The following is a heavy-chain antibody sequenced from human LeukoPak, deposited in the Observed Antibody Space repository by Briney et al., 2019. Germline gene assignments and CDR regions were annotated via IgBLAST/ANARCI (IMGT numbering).Heavy chain of an antibody. CDR3: ARDGSEPWLQWLSYAFDI. Sequence: GGSLRLSCAASGFTFSSYAMHWVRQAPGKGLEWVAGISYDGSKKYSADSVEGRFTISRDNSKNTLYLQVNSLRAEDTAVYYCARDGSEPWLQWLSYAFDIWGQGTMVTVSS. V-gene: IGHV3-30*04. CDR2: ISYDGSKK. D-gene: IGHD5-24*01. J-gene: IGHJ3*02. CDR1: GFTFSSYA.